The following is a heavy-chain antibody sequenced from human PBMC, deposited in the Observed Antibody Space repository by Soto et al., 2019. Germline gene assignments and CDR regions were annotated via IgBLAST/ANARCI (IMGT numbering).Heavy chain of an antibody. D-gene: IGHD6-6*01. J-gene: IGHJ4*02. V-gene: IGHV4-59*01. CDR3: AAPPRY. CDR1: GGSISSYY. Sequence: QVQLQESGPGLVKPSETLSLTCSVSGGSISSYYWSWIRQPPGKGLEWIGYIYDSGSTNYNPSLKSRVTISVDTSKNQFSLKLTSVTAADTAVYYCAAPPRYWGQGTLVTVSS. CDR2: IYDSGST.